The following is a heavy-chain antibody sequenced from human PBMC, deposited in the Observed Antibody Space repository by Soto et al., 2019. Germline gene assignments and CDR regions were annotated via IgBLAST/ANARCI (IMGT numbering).Heavy chain of an antibody. CDR1: GGGNLRDYR. Sequence: QVQLVQSGAEVNEPGSSVKVSCKASGGGNLRDYRTTWVRRAPGQGLEWLGGIIPKLGSANYAQNFQGRVTITADESTNTVYMELRSLRSDDTAVYYCARGGDVYNFGAVYWGQGTPVTVSS. J-gene: IGHJ4*02. CDR2: IIPKLGSA. CDR3: ARGGDVYNFGAVY. D-gene: IGHD2-21*01. V-gene: IGHV1-69*01.